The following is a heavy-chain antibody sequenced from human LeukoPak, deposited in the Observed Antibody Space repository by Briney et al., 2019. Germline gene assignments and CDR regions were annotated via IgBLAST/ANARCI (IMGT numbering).Heavy chain of an antibody. D-gene: IGHD6-19*01. J-gene: IGHJ5*02. CDR3: ARVPYSSGWYVDP. CDR2: IYQSGST. V-gene: IGHV4-38-2*02. CDR1: GYSISSGYY. Sequence: SETLSLTCTVSGYSISSGYYWGWIRQPPGKGLEWIGSIYQSGSTYYNPSLKSRVTISVDTSKNQFSLKLSSVTAADTAVYYCARVPYSSGWYVDPWGQGTLVTVSS.